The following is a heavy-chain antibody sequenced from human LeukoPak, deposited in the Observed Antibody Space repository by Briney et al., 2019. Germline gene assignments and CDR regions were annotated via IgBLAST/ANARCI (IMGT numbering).Heavy chain of an antibody. Sequence: PSETLSLTCTVAGGSVSSGFYYWSWIRQPPGKGLEWIGNTQHSGSAYYNPSLKSRVTMSVDRSKNQFSLKLSSVTAADTAVYYCARALSGTDFDYWGQGTLVTVSS. CDR2: TQHSGSA. CDR3: ARALSGTDFDY. D-gene: IGHD1-26*01. V-gene: IGHV4-30-2*01. J-gene: IGHJ4*02. CDR1: GGSVSSGFYY.